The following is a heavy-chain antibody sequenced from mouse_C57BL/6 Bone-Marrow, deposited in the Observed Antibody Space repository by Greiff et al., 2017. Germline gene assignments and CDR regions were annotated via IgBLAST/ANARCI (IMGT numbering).Heavy chain of an antibody. CDR2: ISYDGSN. J-gene: IGHJ3*01. CDR3: ARHWVWFAY. Sequence: VQLKESGPGLVKPSQSLSLTCSVTGYSITSGYYWNWIRQFPGNKLEWMGYISYDGSNNYNPSLKNRISITRDTSKSQFFLKLNSVTTEDTATYYCARHWVWFAYWGQGTLVTVSA. CDR1: GYSITSGYY. V-gene: IGHV3-6*01. D-gene: IGHD4-1*01.